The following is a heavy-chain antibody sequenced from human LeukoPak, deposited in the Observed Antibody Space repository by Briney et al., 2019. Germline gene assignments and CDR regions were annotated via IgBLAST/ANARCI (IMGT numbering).Heavy chain of an antibody. J-gene: IGHJ5*02. Sequence: SETLSLTCTASGGSISSGSYYWSWIRQPAGKGLEWIGRIYTSGSTNYNPSLKSRVTISVDTSKNQFSLKLSSVTAADTAVYYCAGLIRPGWFDPWGQGTLVTVSS. CDR2: IYTSGST. CDR3: AGLIRPGWFDP. V-gene: IGHV4-61*02. D-gene: IGHD1-14*01. CDR1: GGSISSGSYY.